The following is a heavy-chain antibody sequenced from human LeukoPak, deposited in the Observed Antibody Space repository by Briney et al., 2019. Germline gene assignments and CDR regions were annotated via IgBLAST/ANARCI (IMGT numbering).Heavy chain of an antibody. V-gene: IGHV1-2*02. CDR2: INPNSGGT. D-gene: IGHD2/OR15-2a*01. J-gene: IGHJ3*02. Sequence: GASVKVSCKASGYTFTGYYMHWVRQAPGQGLEWMGWINPNSGGTNYAQKFQGRVTITRDTSISTAYMELSRLRSDDTAVYYCARVSTLSHASDIWGQGTMVTVSS. CDR3: ARVSTLSHASDI. CDR1: GYTFTGYY.